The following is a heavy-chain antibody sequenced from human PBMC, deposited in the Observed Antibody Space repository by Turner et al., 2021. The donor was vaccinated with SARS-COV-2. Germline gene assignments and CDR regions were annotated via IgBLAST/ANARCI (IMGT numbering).Heavy chain of an antibody. D-gene: IGHD6-19*01. CDR3: AKPPGEQWLVLALVFDY. Sequence: EVQLLESGGGLVQPGGSLRLSCAASGFTFSSYAMSWVRQAPGKGLEWVSAISGSGGSTYYADSVKSRFTISRDNSKNTLYLQMNSLRAEDTAVYYCAKPPGEQWLVLALVFDYWGQGTLVTVSS. CDR1: GFTFSSYA. CDR2: ISGSGGST. V-gene: IGHV3-23*01. J-gene: IGHJ4*02.